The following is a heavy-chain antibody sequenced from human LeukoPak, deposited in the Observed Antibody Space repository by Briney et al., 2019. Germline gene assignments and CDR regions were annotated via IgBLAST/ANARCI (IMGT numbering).Heavy chain of an antibody. D-gene: IGHD3-9*01. Sequence: TAGSLRLSCAASGCTFSSYAMSWVRQAPGKGLEWVSAISGSGGSTYYADSVKGRFTISRDNSKNTLYLQMNSLRAEDTAVYYCAKDVGDFDWLLPDYWGQGTLVTVSS. J-gene: IGHJ4*02. CDR2: ISGSGGST. CDR1: GCTFSSYA. V-gene: IGHV3-23*01. CDR3: AKDVGDFDWLLPDY.